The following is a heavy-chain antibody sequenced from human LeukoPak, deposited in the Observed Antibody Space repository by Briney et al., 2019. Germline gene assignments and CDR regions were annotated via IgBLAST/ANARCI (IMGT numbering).Heavy chain of an antibody. CDR2: IIPIFGTT. CDR3: ARGITILGVVTTFDP. D-gene: IGHD3-3*01. CDR1: GGTFNSYA. Sequence: ASVKVSCKASGGTFNSYAIRWVRQAPGKGLEWMGGIIPIFGTTNYAQKFQGRVTITTDESTSTAYMELSSLRSEDTAVYYCARGITILGVVTTFDPWGQGTLVTVSS. V-gene: IGHV1-69*05. J-gene: IGHJ5*02.